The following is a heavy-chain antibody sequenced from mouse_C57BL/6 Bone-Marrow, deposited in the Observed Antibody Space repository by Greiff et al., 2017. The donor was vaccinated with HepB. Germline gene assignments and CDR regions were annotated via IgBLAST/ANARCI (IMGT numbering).Heavy chain of an antibody. CDR2: IHPNSGST. V-gene: IGHV1-64*01. D-gene: IGHD1-1*01. J-gene: IGHJ4*01. CDR3: ARLSILTTVVAHYYAMDY. Sequence: QVQLQQPGAGLVKPGASVKLSCKASGYTFTSYWMQWVKQRPGQGIEWIGMIHPNSGSTNYNEKYKSKSTLTVDKSSSTAYMQLSSLTSEDSAVYYCARLSILTTVVAHYYAMDYWGQETSVPESS. CDR1: GYTFTSYW.